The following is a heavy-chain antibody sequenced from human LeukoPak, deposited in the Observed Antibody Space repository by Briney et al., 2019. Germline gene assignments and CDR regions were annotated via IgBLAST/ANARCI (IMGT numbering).Heavy chain of an antibody. J-gene: IGHJ3*02. CDR3: ARGPESPRWAFDI. CDR2: ISSSSSTI. CDR1: GFTFSSYS. V-gene: IGHV3-48*01. D-gene: IGHD3-16*02. Sequence: PGGSLRLSCAASGFTFSSYSMNWVRQAPGKGLEWVSYISSSSSTIYYADSVKGRFTISRDNSKNTLSLQMNSLRAEDTAMYYCARGPESPRWAFDIWGQGTMVTVSS.